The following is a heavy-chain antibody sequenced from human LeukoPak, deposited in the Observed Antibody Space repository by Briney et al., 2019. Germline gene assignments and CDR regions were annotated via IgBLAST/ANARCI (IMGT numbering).Heavy chain of an antibody. J-gene: IGHJ5*02. CDR1: GFTFSSYS. D-gene: IGHD6-13*01. CDR3: ARDRSGSRWRWFDP. V-gene: IGHV3-48*02. CDR2: ISSRSSTI. Sequence: PGGSLRLSCAASGFTFSSYSMNWVRQAPGKGLEWVSSISSRSSTIYYADSVKGRFTSSRDNAKNSLYLQMNSLRDEDTAVYYCARDRSGSRWRWFDPWGQGTLVTVSS.